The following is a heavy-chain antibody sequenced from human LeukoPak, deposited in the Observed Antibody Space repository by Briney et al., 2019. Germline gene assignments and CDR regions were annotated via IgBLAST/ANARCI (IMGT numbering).Heavy chain of an antibody. V-gene: IGHV3-23*01. D-gene: IGHD3-10*01. CDR1: GFTFSSYA. CDR3: ANIYYGSGNYSSGFDY. Sequence: GTLRLSCAASGFTFSSYAMSSVPPAPGERLEWVSANSGSGANTYYSDSVKGRFTTSRDNSKNTLYLQMNSLRAEDTAVYYCANIYYGSGNYSSGFDYWGQGTLVTVSS. J-gene: IGHJ4*02. CDR2: NSGSGANT.